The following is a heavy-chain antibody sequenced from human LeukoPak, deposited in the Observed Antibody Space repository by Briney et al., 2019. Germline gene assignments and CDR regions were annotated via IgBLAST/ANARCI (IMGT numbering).Heavy chain of an antibody. CDR3: ARVQNTFPYYYGMDV. D-gene: IGHD2/OR15-2a*01. CDR2: IWYDGSNK. CDR1: GFTFSSYG. J-gene: IGHJ6*02. Sequence: PGGSLRLSCAASGFTFSSYGMHWVRQAPGKGLEWVAVIWYDGSNKYYADSVKGRFTISRDNSMNTLYLQMNSLRAEDTAVYYCARVQNTFPYYYGMDVWGQGTTVTVSS. V-gene: IGHV3-33*01.